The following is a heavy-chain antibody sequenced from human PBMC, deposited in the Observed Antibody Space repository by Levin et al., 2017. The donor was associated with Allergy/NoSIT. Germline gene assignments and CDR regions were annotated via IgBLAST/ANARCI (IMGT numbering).Heavy chain of an antibody. D-gene: IGHD5-18*01. V-gene: IGHV5-10-1*01. CDR1: GYSFTSYW. Sequence: GESLKISCKGSGYSFTSYWISWVRQMPGKGLEWMGRIDPSDSYTNYSPSFQGHVTISADKSISTAYLQWSSLKASDTAMYYCARHGSYGYLGYYYYMDVWGKGTTVTVSS. CDR2: IDPSDSYT. CDR3: ARHGSYGYLGYYYYMDV. J-gene: IGHJ6*03.